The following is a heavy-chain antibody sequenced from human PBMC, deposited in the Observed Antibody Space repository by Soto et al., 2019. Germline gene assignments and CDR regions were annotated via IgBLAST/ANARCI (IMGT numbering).Heavy chain of an antibody. D-gene: IGHD3-10*01. CDR1: GYTFTSYA. J-gene: IGHJ4*02. Sequence: SVKVSCKASGYTFTSYAMHWVRQAPGQRLEWMGGIIPIFGTANYAQKFQGRVTITADKSTSTAYMELSSLRSEDTAVYYCARARLRVRGTYYFDYWGQGTLVTVSS. V-gene: IGHV1-69*06. CDR2: IIPIFGTA. CDR3: ARARLRVRGTYYFDY.